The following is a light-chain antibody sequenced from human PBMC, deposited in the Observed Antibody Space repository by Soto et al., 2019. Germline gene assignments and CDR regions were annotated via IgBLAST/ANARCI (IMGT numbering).Light chain of an antibody. CDR1: SSDVGGYNY. CDR2: DVS. Sequence: QLVLTQPASVSGSPGQSITISCTGTSSDVGGYNYVSWYQHHPGKAPKLMIYDVSNRPSGVSNRFSGSKSGNTASLTISGLQAEDEADYYCSSYTSSSTSVVFGGGTKVTVL. V-gene: IGLV2-14*03. CDR3: SSYTSSSTSVV. J-gene: IGLJ2*01.